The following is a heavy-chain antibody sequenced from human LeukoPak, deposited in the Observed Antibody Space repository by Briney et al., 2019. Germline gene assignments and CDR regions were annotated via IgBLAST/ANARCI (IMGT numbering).Heavy chain of an antibody. D-gene: IGHD6-6*01. CDR3: AREYSSSSGSVSDY. CDR1: GFYFNTYA. Sequence: GGSLRLSCAASGFYFNTYAMHWVRQAPGKGLEWVAFVRFDGSNTRYADSVKGRFTISRDNSKNTLFLQMNNLRPEDTAVYYCAREYSSSSGSVSDYWGQGTLVTVSS. CDR2: VRFDGSNT. V-gene: IGHV3-30*02. J-gene: IGHJ4*02.